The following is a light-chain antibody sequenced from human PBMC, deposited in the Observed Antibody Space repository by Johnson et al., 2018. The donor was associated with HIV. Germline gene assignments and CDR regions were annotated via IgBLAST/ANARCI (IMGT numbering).Light chain of an antibody. CDR2: DNN. J-gene: IGLJ1*01. Sequence: QSVLTQPPSVSAAPGQKVTISCSGSSSNIGNNYVSWYQQLPGTAPKLLIYDNNKRPSGIPDRFSGSKSGTSATLGITGLQTGDEADYYCGTWDSSLGGVFGTVTKVTVL. V-gene: IGLV1-51*01. CDR3: GTWDSSLGGV. CDR1: SSNIGNNY.